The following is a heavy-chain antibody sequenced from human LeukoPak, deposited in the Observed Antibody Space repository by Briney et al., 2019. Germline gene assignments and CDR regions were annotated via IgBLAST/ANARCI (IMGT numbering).Heavy chain of an antibody. V-gene: IGHV3-30*02. D-gene: IGHD2-15*01. CDR2: IRYDGSNK. J-gene: IGHJ4*02. CDR1: GFTFSSYG. Sequence: PGGSLRLSCAASGFTFSSYGMHWVRQAPGKGLEWVAFIRYDGSNKYYADSVKGRFTISRDNSKNTLYLQMNSLRAEDTAVYHCAKLVVSVDYWGQGTLVTVSS. CDR3: AKLVVSVDY.